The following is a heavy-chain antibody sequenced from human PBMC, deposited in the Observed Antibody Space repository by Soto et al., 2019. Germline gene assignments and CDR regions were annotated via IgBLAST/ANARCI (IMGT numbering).Heavy chain of an antibody. CDR1: GGSISSYY. V-gene: IGHV4-59*01. J-gene: IGHJ6*02. D-gene: IGHD3-3*01. Sequence: SETLSLTCTVSGGSISSYYWSWIRQPPGKVLEWIGYIYYSGSTNYNPSLKSRVTISVDTSKNQFSLKLSSVTAADTAVYYCARDYDFWSGYGYYGMDVWGQGTTVTVSS. CDR3: ARDYDFWSGYGYYGMDV. CDR2: IYYSGST.